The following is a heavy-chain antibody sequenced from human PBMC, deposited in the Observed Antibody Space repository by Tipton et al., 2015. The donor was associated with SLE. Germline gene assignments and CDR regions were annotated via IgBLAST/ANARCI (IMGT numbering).Heavy chain of an antibody. CDR1: GGSISSYY. D-gene: IGHD6-19*01. J-gene: IGHJ5*02. CDR2: TYYSGST. Sequence: TLSLTCTVSGGSISSYYWSWIRQPPGKGLEWIGYTYYSGSTNYNPSLKSRVTISVDTSKNQFSLKLSSVTAADTAVHYCARGWWFDPWGQGTLVTVSS. CDR3: ARGWWFDP. V-gene: IGHV4-59*01.